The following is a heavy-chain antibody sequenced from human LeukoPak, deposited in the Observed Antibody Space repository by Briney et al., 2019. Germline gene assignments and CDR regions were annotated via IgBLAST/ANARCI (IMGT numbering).Heavy chain of an antibody. D-gene: IGHD6-19*01. CDR2: ISAYNGNT. V-gene: IGHV1-18*01. CDR1: GYTFTSYG. Sequence: ASVKVSCKASGYTFTSYGISWVRQAPGQGLEWMGWISAYNGNTNYAQKLQGRVTLTTDTSTSTAYMELRCLRSDDTAVYYCARKVGSGWWYNWFDPWSQGTLVTVSS. J-gene: IGHJ5*02. CDR3: ARKVGSGWWYNWFDP.